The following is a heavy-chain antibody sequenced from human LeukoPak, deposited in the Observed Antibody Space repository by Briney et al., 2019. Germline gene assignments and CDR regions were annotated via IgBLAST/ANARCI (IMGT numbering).Heavy chain of an antibody. V-gene: IGHV4-34*01. Sequence: SETLSLTCAVYGGSFSGYYWSWIRQPPGKGLEWIGEINHSGSTNYNPSLKSRVTISVDTSKNQFSLKLSSVTAADTAVYYCARVSWFPGTSYYYMDVWGKGATVTVSS. CDR2: INHSGST. J-gene: IGHJ6*03. CDR1: GGSFSGYY. D-gene: IGHD1-1*01. CDR3: ARVSWFPGTSYYYMDV.